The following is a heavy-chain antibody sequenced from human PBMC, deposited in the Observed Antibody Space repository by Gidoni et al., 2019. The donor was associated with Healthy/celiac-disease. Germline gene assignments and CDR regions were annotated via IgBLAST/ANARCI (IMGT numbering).Heavy chain of an antibody. D-gene: IGHD3-3*01. CDR2: IYYSGST. CDR1: GGSISSYY. CDR3: ARANYDFWSGYSAWGAFDI. J-gene: IGHJ3*02. V-gene: IGHV4-59*01. Sequence: QVQLQESGPGLVKPSETLSLTCTVSGGSISSYYWSWIRQPPGKGLEWIGYIYYSGSTNYNPSLKSRVTISVDTSKNQFSLKLSSVTAADTAVYYCARANYDFWSGYSAWGAFDIWGQGTMVTVSS.